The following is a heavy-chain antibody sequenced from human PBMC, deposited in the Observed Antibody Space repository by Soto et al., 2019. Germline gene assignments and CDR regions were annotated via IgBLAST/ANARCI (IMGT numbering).Heavy chain of an antibody. J-gene: IGHJ3*02. CDR2: ISSSASTK. V-gene: IGHV3-11*01. Sequence: QVQLVESGGGLVKPGGSLRLSCAVSGFTFSDYFMTWIRQAPGKGLEWISYISSSASTKLYADTVKGRFTISRDNALNSLFLQMNSLRSEDTAFYYCARRIAVAVSRSEAFEIWGQGTMVTVSS. D-gene: IGHD6-19*01. CDR1: GFTFSDYF. CDR3: ARRIAVAVSRSEAFEI.